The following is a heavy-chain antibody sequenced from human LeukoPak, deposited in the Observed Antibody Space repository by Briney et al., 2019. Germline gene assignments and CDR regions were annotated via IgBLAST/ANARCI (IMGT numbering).Heavy chain of an antibody. J-gene: IGHJ4*02. Sequence: SETLSLTCTVSGGSLSGHYWSWLRQTPGKGLEWIGYIYPDGGTWNDPSLRGGAIYNPSLKSRVSISADTSKSQFSLKLTSVTAADTAVYYCARGVYFDYWGQGTLVTVSS. V-gene: IGHV4-59*11. CDR2: IYPDGGT. CDR1: GGSLSGHY. CDR3: ARGVYFDY.